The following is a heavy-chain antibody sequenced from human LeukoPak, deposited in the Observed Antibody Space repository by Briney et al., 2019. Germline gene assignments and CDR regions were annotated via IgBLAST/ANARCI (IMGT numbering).Heavy chain of an antibody. CDR3: AKDNYHGSGTITYFDY. V-gene: IGHV3-30*18. J-gene: IGHJ4*02. Sequence: GGSLRLSCAASGFTFSSYGMHWVRQAPGKGLEWVAVISYDGSNKYYADSVKGRFTISRDNSKNTLYLQMNSLRAEDTAAYYCAKDNYHGSGTITYFDYWGQGTLVTVSS. D-gene: IGHD3-10*01. CDR2: ISYDGSNK. CDR1: GFTFSSYG.